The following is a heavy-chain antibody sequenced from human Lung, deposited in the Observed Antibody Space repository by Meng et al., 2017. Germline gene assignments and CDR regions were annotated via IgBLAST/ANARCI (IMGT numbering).Heavy chain of an antibody. V-gene: IGHV4-34*02. D-gene: IGHD4-23*01. CDR2: INDSGSS. Sequence: QVQLQQWGAGLLKPSAPLSLSCAVYGGAFRAYYWSWFRQTPGKGLEWIGGINDSGSSNSNPSLKSRVTMSVDTTKKQFSLTLNSVTAADTAVYYCARGWLLSPPFYFDFWGRGVLVTVSS. CDR3: ARGWLLSPPFYFDF. CDR1: GGAFRAYY. J-gene: IGHJ4*02.